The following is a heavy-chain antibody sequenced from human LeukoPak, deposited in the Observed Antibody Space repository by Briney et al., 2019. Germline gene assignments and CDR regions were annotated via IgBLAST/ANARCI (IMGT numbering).Heavy chain of an antibody. J-gene: IGHJ4*02. V-gene: IGHV3-7*04. Sequence: PGGSLRLSCAASGFTLSTYWMSWVRQAPGKGLEWVANIHPDGNEKYHVDFVEGRFTISRDNTENSLYLQMNSLRPEDTAVYYCARGDDFSGDHWGQGTLVTVSS. CDR2: IHPDGNEK. CDR3: ARGDDFSGDH. D-gene: IGHD2-21*02. CDR1: GFTLSTYW.